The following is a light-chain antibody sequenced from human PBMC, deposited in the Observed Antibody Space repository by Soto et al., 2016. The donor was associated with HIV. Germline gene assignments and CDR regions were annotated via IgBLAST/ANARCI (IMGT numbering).Light chain of an antibody. CDR1: QGIRND. CDR2: AAS. J-gene: IGKJ1*01. CDR3: LQHNSYPWT. Sequence: DIQMTQSPSSLSASVGDRVTITCRACQGIRNDLGWYQQIPGKAPKRLIYAASSLQSGVPSRFSGSRSGTEFTLTISSLQPEDFATYYCLQHNSYPWTFGQGTKVEIK. V-gene: IGKV1-17*01.